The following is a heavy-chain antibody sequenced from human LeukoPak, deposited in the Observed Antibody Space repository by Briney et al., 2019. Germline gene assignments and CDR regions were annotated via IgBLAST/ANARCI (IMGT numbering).Heavy chain of an antibody. CDR1: GYTFTSYD. CDR2: MNPNSGNT. J-gene: IGHJ5*02. D-gene: IGHD2-2*01. Sequence: GASVKVSCKASGYTFTSYDINWVRQATGQGLEWTGWMNPNSGNTGYAQKFQGRVTMTRNTSISTAYMELSSLRSEDTAVYYCARGYCSSTSCFFDPWGQGTLVTVSS. CDR3: ARGYCSSTSCFFDP. V-gene: IGHV1-8*01.